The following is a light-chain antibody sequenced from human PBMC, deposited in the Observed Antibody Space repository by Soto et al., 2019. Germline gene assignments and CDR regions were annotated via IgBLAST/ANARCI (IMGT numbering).Light chain of an antibody. V-gene: IGLV2-23*02. J-gene: IGLJ2*01. Sequence: QSALTQPASVSGSPGQSITISCTGTSTDPATYNFVSWYQQYPGKAPQLIIYEVTKRPSGVSIRFSGSQSGNTASLTISGLQAGDEADYYCCSRFFGGGTQLTVL. CDR2: EVT. CDR3: CSRF. CDR1: STDPATYNF.